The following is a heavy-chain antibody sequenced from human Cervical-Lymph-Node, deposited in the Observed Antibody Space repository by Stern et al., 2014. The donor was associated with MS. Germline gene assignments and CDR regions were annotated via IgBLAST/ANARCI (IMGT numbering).Heavy chain of an antibody. CDR3: AREVAGHRLGMMDV. V-gene: IGHV1-46*01. D-gene: IGHD6-19*01. Sequence: VQLVESGAEVKKPGASVKVSCKASGYTFTSYYMYWARQAPGQRLEWMGIINPSGGSTSYAQKFQGRVTMTRDTSTSTVYMELRSLRSEDTAVYYCAREVAGHRLGMMDVWGQRTTVTVSS. CDR2: INPSGGST. CDR1: GYTFTSYY. J-gene: IGHJ6*02.